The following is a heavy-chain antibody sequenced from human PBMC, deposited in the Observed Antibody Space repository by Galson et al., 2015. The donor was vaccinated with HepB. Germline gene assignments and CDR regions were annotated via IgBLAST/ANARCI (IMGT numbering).Heavy chain of an antibody. Sequence: SLRLSCAASGLTFSSYAMNWVRQAPGKGLEWVSGISGSGGKTDYADSVKGRFIISRDNSKNTLYLQMDSLRAEDTAEYYCAKLVSRFGSGNYPLDYWGQGTLVTVSS. V-gene: IGHV3-23*01. CDR1: GLTFSSYA. J-gene: IGHJ4*02. CDR3: AKLVSRFGSGNYPLDY. D-gene: IGHD3-10*01. CDR2: ISGSGGKT.